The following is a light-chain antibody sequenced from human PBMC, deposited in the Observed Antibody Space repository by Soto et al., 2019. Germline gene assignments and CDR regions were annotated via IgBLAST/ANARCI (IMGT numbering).Light chain of an antibody. CDR1: QSIGTY. V-gene: IGKV1-39*01. J-gene: IGKJ1*01. CDR2: SAS. Sequence: IQMTQSPSSLSASVGDRVTISCRASQSIGTYLHWYQQKLGKAPKFLIYSASTLQSGVPSRFSGSGSGTYFTLTISGLQPEDFETYDCQQSYSTPTFGQGTKVEIK. CDR3: QQSYSTPT.